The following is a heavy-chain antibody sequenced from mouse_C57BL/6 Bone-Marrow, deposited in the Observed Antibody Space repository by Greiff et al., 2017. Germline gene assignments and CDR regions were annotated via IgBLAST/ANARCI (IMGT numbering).Heavy chain of an antibody. CDR2: ISSGGSYT. Sequence: EVQVVESGGDLVKPGGSLKLSCAASGFTFSSYGMSWVRQTPDKRLEWVATISSGGSYTYYPDSVKGRLTISRDNAKNTLYLQMSSLKSEDTAMYYCARGGYRNSAWFAYWGQGTLVTVSA. D-gene: IGHD2-5*01. CDR1: GFTFSSYG. CDR3: ARGGYRNSAWFAY. V-gene: IGHV5-6*01. J-gene: IGHJ3*01.